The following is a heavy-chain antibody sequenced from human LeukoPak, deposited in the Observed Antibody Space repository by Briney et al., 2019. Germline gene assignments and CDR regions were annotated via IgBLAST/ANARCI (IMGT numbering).Heavy chain of an antibody. CDR3: ARGVVAAPTNFDY. J-gene: IGHJ4*02. CDR1: GGSISSFY. CDR2: IYYSGST. D-gene: IGHD2-15*01. V-gene: IGHV4-59*01. Sequence: PSETLSLTCTVSGGSISSFYWGWIRQPPGKGLEWIGNIYYSGSTNYNPSLKSRVTISVDTSKNQFSLKLSSVTAADTAVFYCARGVVAAPTNFDYWGQGTLVTVSS.